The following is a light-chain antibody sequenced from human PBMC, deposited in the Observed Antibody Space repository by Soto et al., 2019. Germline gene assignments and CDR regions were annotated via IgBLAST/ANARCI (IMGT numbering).Light chain of an antibody. CDR1: SSDVGGYNY. V-gene: IGLV2-23*01. CDR2: EGI. Sequence: QSVLTQPASVSGSPGQSITISCTGTSSDVGGYNYVSWYQHYPGKAPKLMIYEGIKRPSGVSNRFSGSKSGNTAFLTISGLQAEDEADYYCCSYAGSGTGNYVFGSGTKLTVL. CDR3: CSYAGSGTGNYV. J-gene: IGLJ1*01.